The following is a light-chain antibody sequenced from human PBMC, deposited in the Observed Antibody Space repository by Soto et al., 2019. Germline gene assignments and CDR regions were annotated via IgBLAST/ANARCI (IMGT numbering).Light chain of an antibody. J-gene: IGKJ3*01. CDR1: QSVSSY. CDR2: ETS. Sequence: DIQMTQSPSPLSASVGDRVDITCRTSQSVSSYLNWYQAKPGKAPKLLIYETSNLESGVPSKFSGSGSGTDFTLTISTLHPEDSATNYCQQSYSTPPYTFGPGTRVDI. V-gene: IGKV1-39*01. CDR3: QQSYSTPPYT.